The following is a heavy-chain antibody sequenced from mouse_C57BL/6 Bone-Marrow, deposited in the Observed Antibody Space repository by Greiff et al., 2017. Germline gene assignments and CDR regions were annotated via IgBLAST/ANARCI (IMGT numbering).Heavy chain of an antibody. D-gene: IGHD1-1*01. CDR2: IYPGSGST. CDR3: ARPGIYYGSTFDD. J-gene: IGHJ2*01. CDR1: GYTFTSYW. V-gene: IGHV1-55*01. Sequence: VQLQQPGAELVKPGASVKMSCKASGYTFTSYWITWVKQRPGQGLEWIGDIYPGSGSTNYNEKFKSKATLTVDTSSSTAYMQLSSLTSEDSAVYYCARPGIYYGSTFDDWGQGTTLTVSS.